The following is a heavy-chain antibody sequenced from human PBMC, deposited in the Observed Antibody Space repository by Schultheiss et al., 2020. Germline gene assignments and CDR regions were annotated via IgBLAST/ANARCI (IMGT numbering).Heavy chain of an antibody. V-gene: IGHV3-30*03. CDR2: ISYDGSNK. CDR3: ARDWLGYYVDF. Sequence: GGSLRLSCAASGFTFSSYGMHWVRQAPGKGLEWVAVISYDGSNKYYADSVKGRFTVSRDNTKNSLYLQLNSLRVEDTAVYYCARDWLGYYVDFWGQGTLVTVAS. J-gene: IGHJ4*02. CDR1: GFTFSSYG. D-gene: IGHD5-12*01.